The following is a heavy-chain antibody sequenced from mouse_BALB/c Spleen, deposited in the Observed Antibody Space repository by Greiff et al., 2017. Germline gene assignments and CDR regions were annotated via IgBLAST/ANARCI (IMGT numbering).Heavy chain of an antibody. V-gene: IGHV5-17*02. J-gene: IGHJ4*01. CDR1: GFTFSSFG. CDR2: ISSGSSTI. Sequence: EVKLVESGGGLVQPGGSRKLSCAASGFTFSSFGMHWVRQAPEKGLEWVAYISSGSSTIYYADTVKGRFTISRDNPKNTLFLQMTSLRSEDTAMYYCARDMDYWGQGTSDTVSS. CDR3: ARDMDY.